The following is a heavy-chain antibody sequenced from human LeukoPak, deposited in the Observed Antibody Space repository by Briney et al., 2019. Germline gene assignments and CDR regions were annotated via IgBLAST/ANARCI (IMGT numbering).Heavy chain of an antibody. V-gene: IGHV3-48*03. CDR3: ARAIQYRFDP. Sequence: GGSLRLSCAASGFTFSSYEMNWVRQAPGKGLEWVSYISSSGSTIYYADSVKGRFTISRDNAKNSLYLQMSSLRAEDTAVYYCARAIQYRFDPWGQGTLVTVSS. CDR1: GFTFSSYE. J-gene: IGHJ5*02. D-gene: IGHD2/OR15-2a*01. CDR2: ISSSGSTI.